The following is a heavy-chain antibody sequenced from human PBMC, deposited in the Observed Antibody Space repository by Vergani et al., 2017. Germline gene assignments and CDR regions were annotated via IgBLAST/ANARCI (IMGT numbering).Heavy chain of an antibody. J-gene: IGHJ4*02. CDR2: IDPSDSYT. D-gene: IGHD6-6*01. CDR3: AIWLHLVELLGY. CDR1: GYSFTSYW. V-gene: IGHV5-10-1*03. Sequence: EVQLVQSGAEVKKPGESLRISCKGSGYSFTSYWISWVRQMPGKGLEWMGRIDPSDSYTNYSPSFQGHVTISADKSISTAYLQWSSLKASDTAMYYCAIWLHLVELLGYWGQGTLVTVSS.